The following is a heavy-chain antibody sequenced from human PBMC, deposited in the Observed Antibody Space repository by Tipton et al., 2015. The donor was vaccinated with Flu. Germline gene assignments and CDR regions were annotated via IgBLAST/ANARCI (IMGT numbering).Heavy chain of an antibody. V-gene: IGHV4-61*02. CDR3: ARGSGSGTYMIFYF. CDR2: IYTSGST. Sequence: TLSLTCTVSGDSISSGTHYWSWIRQPAGKGLEWIGRIYTSGSTNYNPSLKTRVTISVGTSKNQFSLKLSSVTAADTAVYYCARGSGSGTYMIFYFWGQGTLVTVSS. J-gene: IGHJ4*02. D-gene: IGHD3-10*01. CDR1: GDSISSGTHY.